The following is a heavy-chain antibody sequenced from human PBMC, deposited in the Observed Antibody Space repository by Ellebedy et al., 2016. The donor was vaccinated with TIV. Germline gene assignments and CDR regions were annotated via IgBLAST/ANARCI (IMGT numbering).Heavy chain of an antibody. V-gene: IGHV5-51*01. J-gene: IGHJ5*02. Sequence: GESLKISCQGSGYSFTSYGIAWVRQMPGKGLEWMGFIYPGDSDTGYSPSFQGQVTISADRSISTAYLQWSSLKASDTAIYYCARTPYCTGASCHNSFDPWGPGTLVTVSS. CDR1: GYSFTSYG. CDR2: IYPGDSDT. CDR3: ARTPYCTGASCHNSFDP. D-gene: IGHD2-15*01.